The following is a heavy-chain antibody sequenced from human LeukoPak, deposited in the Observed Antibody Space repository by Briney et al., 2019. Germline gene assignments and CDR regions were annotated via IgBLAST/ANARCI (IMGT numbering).Heavy chain of an antibody. CDR1: GFTFSAFP. V-gene: IGHV3-30*04. CDR3: ARVGRVSIYPSYMDV. D-gene: IGHD6-6*01. J-gene: IGHJ6*03. CDR2: ISHDGRDT. Sequence: GGSLRLSCEASGFTFSAFPMHWVRQTPDKRLEWVAVISHDGRDTYYADSVKGRFTISRDNSKNTLYLQMNSLSPEDTAVVYCARVGRVSIYPSYMDVWGKGTTVIVSS.